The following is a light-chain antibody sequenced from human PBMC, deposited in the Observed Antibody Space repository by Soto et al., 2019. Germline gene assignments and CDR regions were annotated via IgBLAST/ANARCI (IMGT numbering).Light chain of an antibody. CDR3: QQYNSYLIT. Sequence: DIQMTQSPSTLSGSVGDRVTITCRASQTISSWLAWYQQKPGKAPKLLIYKASSVESGVPSRFSGSGSGTEFTLTISSLQPDDFATYYCQQYNSYLITFGQGTRLEIK. CDR1: QTISSW. V-gene: IGKV1-5*03. J-gene: IGKJ5*01. CDR2: KAS.